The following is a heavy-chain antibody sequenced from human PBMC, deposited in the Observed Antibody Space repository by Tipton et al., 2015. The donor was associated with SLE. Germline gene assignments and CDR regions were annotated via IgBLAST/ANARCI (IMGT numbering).Heavy chain of an antibody. CDR1: GGSISRSY. D-gene: IGHD6-19*01. V-gene: IGHV4-59*01. CDR2: TSDSGST. CDR3: ARNKAVAGTVIEY. Sequence: LRLSCTVSGGSISRSYWSWIRQPPGKGLEWIGYTSDSGSTNYNPSLKSRVTMSVDTSKNQFSLKLTSLTAADTALYYCARNKAVAGTVIEYWGPGTLVTVSS. J-gene: IGHJ4*02.